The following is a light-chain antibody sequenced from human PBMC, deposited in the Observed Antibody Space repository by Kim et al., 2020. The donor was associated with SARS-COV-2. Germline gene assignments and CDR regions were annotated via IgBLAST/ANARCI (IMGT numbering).Light chain of an antibody. Sequence: SYELTQPPSLSVSPGQTARITCSGNRVGDKYVWWYQQQPGQSPVLVISHDTNRPSGIPDRFSGSNSGDTATLTIGRTQAMDEAKYYCQAWDSGAGVVSGGGTKVTVL. CDR2: HDT. J-gene: IGLJ2*01. CDR3: QAWDSGAGVV. CDR1: RVGDKY. V-gene: IGLV3-1*01.